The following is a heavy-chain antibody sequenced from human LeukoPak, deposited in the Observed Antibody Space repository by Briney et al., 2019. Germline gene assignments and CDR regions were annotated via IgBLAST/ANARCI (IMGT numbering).Heavy chain of an antibody. J-gene: IGHJ4*02. V-gene: IGHV1-2*02. Sequence: ASVKVSCKASGYTFTGYYMHWVRQAPGQGLEWMGWINPNSGGTNYAQKFQGRVTMTRDTSISTAYMELSRLRSDDTAVYYCAREDVDTAVVYPFDYWGQGTLVTVSS. D-gene: IGHD5-18*01. CDR2: INPNSGGT. CDR1: GYTFTGYY. CDR3: AREDVDTAVVYPFDY.